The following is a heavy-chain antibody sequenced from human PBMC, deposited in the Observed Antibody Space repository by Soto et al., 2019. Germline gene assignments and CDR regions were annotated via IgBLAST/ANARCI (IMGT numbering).Heavy chain of an antibody. CDR3: ARGRPDPYYYDTSGHYYVA. CDR1: GVSISSGDYY. Sequence: SETLSLTCTVSGVSISSGDYYWTWVRQPPGKGLEWIGYIYYSGSTYYNPSLKSRVTISVDTSKNQFSLKLSSVTAADSAVYSCARGRPDPYYYDTSGHYYVAWGQGTLVTVSS. J-gene: IGHJ5*02. CDR2: IYYSGST. V-gene: IGHV4-30-4*01. D-gene: IGHD3-22*01.